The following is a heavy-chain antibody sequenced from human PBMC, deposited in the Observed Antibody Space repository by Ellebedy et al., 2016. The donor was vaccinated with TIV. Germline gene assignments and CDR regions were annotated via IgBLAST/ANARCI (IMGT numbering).Heavy chain of an antibody. J-gene: IGHJ4*02. Sequence: PGGSLRLFCEASESTFSSYGMSWVRQAPGKGLEWVSSISTTDGTHYADSVKGRFTISRDNPKNTLYLQMNSLRVEDTAVYYCATQLWNTEFWGQGTLVIVSS. CDR3: ATQLWNTEF. D-gene: IGHD5-24*01. CDR1: ESTFSSYG. CDR2: ISTTDGT. V-gene: IGHV3-23*01.